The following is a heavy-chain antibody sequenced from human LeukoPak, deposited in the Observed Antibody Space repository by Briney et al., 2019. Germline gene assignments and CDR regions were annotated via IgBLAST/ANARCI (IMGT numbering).Heavy chain of an antibody. V-gene: IGHV1-69*05. D-gene: IGHD4/OR15-4a*01. CDR1: GGTFSSYA. J-gene: IGHJ6*03. Sequence: GASVKVSCKTSGGTFSSYAISWVRQAPGQGLEWMGGIIPIFGTANYAQKLQGRVTITTDESTSTAYMELSSLRSEDTAVYYCAREGNYGGGRHYYYMDVWGKGTTVTVSS. CDR2: IIPIFGTA. CDR3: AREGNYGGGRHYYYMDV.